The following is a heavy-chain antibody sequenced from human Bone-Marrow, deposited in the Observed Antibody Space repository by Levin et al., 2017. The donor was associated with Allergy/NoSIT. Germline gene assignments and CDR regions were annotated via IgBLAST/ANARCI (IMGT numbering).Heavy chain of an antibody. V-gene: IGHV3-11*01. J-gene: IGHJ4*02. CDR3: ARDSVPKGVRILVY. CDR1: GFTFSDYY. Sequence: GESLKISCAASGFTFSDYYMSWIRQAPGKGLEWVSYISSSGSTIYYADSVKGRFTISRDNAKNSLYLQMNSLRAEDTAVYYCARDSVPKGVRILVYWGQGTLVTVSS. D-gene: IGHD2/OR15-2a*01. CDR2: ISSSGSTI.